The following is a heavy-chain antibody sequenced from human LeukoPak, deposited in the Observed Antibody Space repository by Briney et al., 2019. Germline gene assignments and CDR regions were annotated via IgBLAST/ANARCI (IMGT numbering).Heavy chain of an antibody. CDR3: AGTVVTDAFDI. D-gene: IGHD4-23*01. J-gene: IGHJ3*02. V-gene: IGHV1-58*01. Sequence: GTSVKVSCKPSGFTFTSSAVQWVRQARGQRLEWIGWIVVGSGNTNYAQKFQERVTITRDMSTSTAYMELSSLRSEDTAVYYCAGTVVTDAFDIWGQGTMVTVSS. CDR2: IVVGSGNT. CDR1: GFTFTSSA.